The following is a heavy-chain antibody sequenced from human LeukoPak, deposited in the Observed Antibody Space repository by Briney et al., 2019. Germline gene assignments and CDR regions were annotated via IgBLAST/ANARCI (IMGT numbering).Heavy chain of an antibody. V-gene: IGHV3-23*01. CDR1: GFTFNNYA. CDR3: ASPRRGPGADY. Sequence: GGPLRLSCAASGFTFNNYAVSWVRQAPGKGLEWVSLISGTGVTYYAGSVKGRFTTSRDDSKNTLYLQMNSLRAEDTALYYCASPRRGPGADYWGQGTLVTVSS. D-gene: IGHD3-10*01. CDR2: ISGTGVT. J-gene: IGHJ4*02.